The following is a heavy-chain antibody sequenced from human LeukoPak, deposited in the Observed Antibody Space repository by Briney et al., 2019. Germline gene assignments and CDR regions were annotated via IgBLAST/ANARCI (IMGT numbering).Heavy chain of an antibody. CDR3: ARNGLGYYDRSGSRDAFDI. CDR2: ISSSNSYI. Sequence: GGSLRLACAAYGFTFSSESRKWARQAPGRGLEWDSSISSSNSYIYYPDSVKRRFTISRHNPNHSLYLQMTSLRDEDTAVYYCARNGLGYYDRSGSRDAFDIWGQGTMLTVSS. J-gene: IGHJ3*02. CDR1: GFTFSSES. V-gene: IGHV3-21*01. D-gene: IGHD3-22*01.